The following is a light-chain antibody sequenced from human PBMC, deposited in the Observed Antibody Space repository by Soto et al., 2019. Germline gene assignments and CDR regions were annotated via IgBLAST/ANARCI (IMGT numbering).Light chain of an antibody. CDR2: DAS. CDR1: QSFNSY. Sequence: DIVLTQSPATLSLSPGERATLSCRASQSFNSYLAWYQQKPGQAPRLLIHDASHRATGFPARFSGSGSGTDFTLTISSLVPDYFAVYYCQHRYGFTFGPGTKVDIK. CDR3: QHRYGFT. J-gene: IGKJ3*01. V-gene: IGKV3-11*01.